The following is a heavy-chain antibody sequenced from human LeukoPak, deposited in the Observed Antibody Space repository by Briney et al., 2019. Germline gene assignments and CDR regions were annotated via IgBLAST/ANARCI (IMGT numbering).Heavy chain of an antibody. D-gene: IGHD3-22*01. V-gene: IGHV4-39*07. CDR2: IYYSGST. CDR1: GGSISSSSYY. J-gene: IGHJ4*02. Sequence: NPSETLSLTCTVSGGSISSSSYYWGWIRQPPGKGLEWIGSIYYSGSTYYNPSLKSRVTISVDTSKNQFSLKLSSVTAADTAVYYCARGRSLYYYDSSDQTLTGEDDYWGQGTLVTVSS. CDR3: ARGRSLYYYDSSDQTLTGEDDY.